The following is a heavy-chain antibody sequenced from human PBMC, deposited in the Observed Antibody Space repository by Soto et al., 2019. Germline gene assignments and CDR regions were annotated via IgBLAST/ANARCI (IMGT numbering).Heavy chain of an antibody. V-gene: IGHV3-30*03. D-gene: IGHD1-1*01. Sequence: QVQLVDSGGGVVQPGRSLRLSCAASGFTFSNYGMHWVRQAPGKGLEWVAVISHDGNNQYYAESVKGRFTISRDKSKNTFFLEINSLRPEDTAAYFCARARFNWNDAGPFDYWGQGTLVTVSS. CDR2: ISHDGNNQ. CDR3: ARARFNWNDAGPFDY. J-gene: IGHJ4*02. CDR1: GFTFSNYG.